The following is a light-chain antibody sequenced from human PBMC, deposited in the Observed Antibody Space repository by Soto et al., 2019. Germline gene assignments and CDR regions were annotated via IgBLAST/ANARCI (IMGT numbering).Light chain of an antibody. J-gene: IGLJ3*02. CDR3: AAWDDSLSGRV. V-gene: IGLV1-47*01. CDR1: NSHIGTNY. CDR2: RDN. Sequence: QSVLTQPPSASETPGQRFTISGSGRNSHIGTNYVYWYQQLPGPAPKLLIYRDNQRPSGVDDRFSGSKSGTAASLAIIGLRSEAVADYFCAAWDDSLSGRVFGGGTQLAGL.